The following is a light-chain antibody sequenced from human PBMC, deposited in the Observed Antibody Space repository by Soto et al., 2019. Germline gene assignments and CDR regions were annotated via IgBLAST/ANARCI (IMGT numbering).Light chain of an antibody. CDR1: QNVNNW. CDR2: DAS. J-gene: IGKJ1*01. V-gene: IGKV1-5*01. Sequence: DIQMTQFPSALSASVGDRVTITGRASQNVNNWLAWYQHKPGKAPQLLIYDASVLETGVPSRFSGSGSGTEFTLAISGLQSDDFATYYRQQYNTYWTFGPGTKVDI. CDR3: QQYNTYWT.